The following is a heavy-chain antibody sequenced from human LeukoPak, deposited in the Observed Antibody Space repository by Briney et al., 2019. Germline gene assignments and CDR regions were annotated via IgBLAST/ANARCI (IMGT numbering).Heavy chain of an antibody. V-gene: IGHV4-4*02. D-gene: IGHD1-26*01. CDR1: GGSISSSNW. CDR2: IYHSGST. Sequence: SETLSPTCAVSGGSISSSNWWSWVRQPPGKGLEWIGEIYHSGSTNYNPSLKSRVTISVDTSKNQFSLKLSSVTAADTAVYYCAREPSGTLDYWGQGTLVTVSS. CDR3: AREPSGTLDY. J-gene: IGHJ4*02.